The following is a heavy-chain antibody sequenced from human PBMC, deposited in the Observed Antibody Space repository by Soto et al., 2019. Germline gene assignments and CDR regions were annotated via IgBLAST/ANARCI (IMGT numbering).Heavy chain of an antibody. D-gene: IGHD3-22*01. CDR3: ARNRYYSDQNAYFLKLDL. J-gene: IGHJ5*02. V-gene: IGHV1-69*10. CDR1: GDTFSTYG. Sequence: ASVKVSCKASGDTFSTYGITWVRQAPGQGLEWVGGIIPLLNIRNSAQKLQGRVTISVDESANIAYMELISLKADDTAVYFCARNRYYSDQNAYFLKLDLWGQGTLVTVSS. CDR2: IIPLLNIR.